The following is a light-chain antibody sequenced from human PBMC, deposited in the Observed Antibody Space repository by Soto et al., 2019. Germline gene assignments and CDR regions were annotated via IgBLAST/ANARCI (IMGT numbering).Light chain of an antibody. CDR3: QQYSSSPRT. Sequence: EIVLTQSPGTLSLSPGERATLSCRASQSVSSTYLAWYQQKPGQAPRRLIYGASSRATAIPDRFSGSGYGTDFTLTISRLEPEDFAVYYCQQYSSSPRTFGQGTKLEIK. V-gene: IGKV3-20*01. J-gene: IGKJ2*01. CDR2: GAS. CDR1: QSVSSTY.